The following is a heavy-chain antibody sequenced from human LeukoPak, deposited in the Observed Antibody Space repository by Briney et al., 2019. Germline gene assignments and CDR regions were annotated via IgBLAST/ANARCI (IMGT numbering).Heavy chain of an antibody. D-gene: IGHD6-19*01. J-gene: IGHJ4*02. CDR1: GFTDSSNY. V-gene: IGHV3-53*01. CDR2: IYSGGST. CDR3: ARDKWGAVAGLDY. Sequence: PGGSLRLSCAASGFTDSSNYMSWVRQAPGKGLEWVSVIYSGGSTYYADSVKGRFTISRDNSKNTLYLQMNSLRAEDTAVYYCARDKWGAVAGLDYWGQGTLVTVSS.